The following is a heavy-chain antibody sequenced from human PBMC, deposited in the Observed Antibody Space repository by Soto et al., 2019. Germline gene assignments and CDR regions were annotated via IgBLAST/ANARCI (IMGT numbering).Heavy chain of an antibody. V-gene: IGHV4-4*02. CDR1: GASISSTYW. D-gene: IGHD2-21*01. CDR2: IYSTGTT. Sequence: QLRESGPGLVKPSGTLSLTCFVSGASISSTYWWSWVRQTPGKRLEWIGQIYSTGTTSYNPSTENRDTITFDKSNNQFAQMLTSMTAADTAVYYCATLPPRIVVVMTELPTWGQGTLVTISS. CDR3: ATLPPRIVVVMTELPT. J-gene: IGHJ5*02.